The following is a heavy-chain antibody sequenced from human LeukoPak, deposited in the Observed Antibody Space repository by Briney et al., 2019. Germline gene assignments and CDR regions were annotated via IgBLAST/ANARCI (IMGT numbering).Heavy chain of an antibody. J-gene: IGHJ4*02. Sequence: GGSLRLSCAASGFTFSSYWMSWVRQAPGKGLEWVANIKQDGSEKYYVDSVKGRFTISRDNAKNSLYLQMNSLRVEDTAVYYCARGKVYGDFDYWGQGTLVTVSS. V-gene: IGHV3-7*01. CDR1: GFTFSSYW. CDR3: ARGKVYGDFDY. D-gene: IGHD4-17*01. CDR2: IKQDGSEK.